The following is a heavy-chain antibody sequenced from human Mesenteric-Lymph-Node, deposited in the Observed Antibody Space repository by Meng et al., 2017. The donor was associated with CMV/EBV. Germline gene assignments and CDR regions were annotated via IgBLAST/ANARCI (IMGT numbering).Heavy chain of an antibody. J-gene: IGHJ4*02. Sequence: GGSLRLSCAASGFTVSSNYMSWVRQAPGKGLEWVSVIYSGGSTYYADSVKGRFTISRDNSKNTLYLQMNSLRAEDTAVYYCARAGSSWYGSYWGQGTLVTVSS. D-gene: IGHD6-13*01. CDR3: ARAGSSWYGSY. CDR1: GFTVSSNY. V-gene: IGHV3-53*01. CDR2: IYSGGST.